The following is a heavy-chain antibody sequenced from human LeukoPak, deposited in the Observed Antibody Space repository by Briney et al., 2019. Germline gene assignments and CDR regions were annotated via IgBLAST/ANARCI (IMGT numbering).Heavy chain of an antibody. D-gene: IGHD2-15*01. CDR3: ARPVYCSVTTCTGPLHI. V-gene: IGHV4-30-2*01. Sequence: PSQTLSLTCTVSGGSISSGGYYWSWIRQPPGKGLEWIGYIYHSGSTYYNPSLKSRVTISVDRSKNQFSLRLSSVTAADTALYFCARPVYCSVTTCTGPLHIWGQGTMVTVSS. CDR1: GGSISSGGYY. J-gene: IGHJ3*02. CDR2: IYHSGST.